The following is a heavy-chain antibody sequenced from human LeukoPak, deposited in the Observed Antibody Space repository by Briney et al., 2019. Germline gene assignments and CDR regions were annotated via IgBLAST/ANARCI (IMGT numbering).Heavy chain of an antibody. CDR2: ISAYNGNT. Sequence: ASVKVSCKASGYTFTSYDINWVRQATGQGLEWMGWISAYNGNTNYAQKLQGRVTMTADTSTSTAYMELRSLRSDDTAVYYCARGPSSREEPDYWGQGTLVTVSS. D-gene: IGHD1-14*01. CDR3: ARGPSSREEPDY. CDR1: GYTFTSYD. J-gene: IGHJ4*02. V-gene: IGHV1-18*01.